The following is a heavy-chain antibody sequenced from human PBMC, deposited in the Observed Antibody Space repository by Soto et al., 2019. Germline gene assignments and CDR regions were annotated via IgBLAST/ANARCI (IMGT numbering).Heavy chain of an antibody. J-gene: IGHJ4*02. CDR3: ARGAGGYCSGGSCYSLSD. D-gene: IGHD2-15*01. CDR1: GGTFSSYT. V-gene: IGHV1-69*02. Sequence: QVQLVQSGAEVKKPGSSVKVSCKASGGTFSSYTISWVRQAPGQGLEWMGRIIPILGIANYAQKFQGRVTITADKSTSTAYMAVSSMRSEDTAVYYCARGAGGYCSGGSCYSLSDWGQGTLVTVSS. CDR2: IIPILGIA.